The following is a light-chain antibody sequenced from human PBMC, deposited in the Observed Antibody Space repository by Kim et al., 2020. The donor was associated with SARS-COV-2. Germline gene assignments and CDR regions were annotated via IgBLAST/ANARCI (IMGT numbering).Light chain of an antibody. CDR3: QAWDTSNYV. Sequence: SVSPGQTASITCFGDELGNKYASWYQQKPGQSPVLVIYQDTKRPSGIPERFSGSNSGNTATLTISGTRALDEADYYCQAWDTSNYVFGTGTKVTVL. J-gene: IGLJ1*01. V-gene: IGLV3-1*01. CDR2: QDT. CDR1: ELGNKY.